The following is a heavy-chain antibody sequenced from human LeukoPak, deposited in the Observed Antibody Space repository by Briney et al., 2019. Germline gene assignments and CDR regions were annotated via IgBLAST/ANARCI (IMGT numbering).Heavy chain of an antibody. CDR1: GGSISSYY. V-gene: IGHV4-59*01. CDR2: IYYSGST. CDR3: ARHDYGDCLDY. Sequence: SETLSLTCTVSGGSISSYYWSWIRQPPGKGLEWIGYIYYSGSTNYNPSLKSRVTISVDTSKNRFSLKPSSVTAADTAVYYCARHDYGDCLDYWGQGTLVTVSS. D-gene: IGHD4-17*01. J-gene: IGHJ4*02.